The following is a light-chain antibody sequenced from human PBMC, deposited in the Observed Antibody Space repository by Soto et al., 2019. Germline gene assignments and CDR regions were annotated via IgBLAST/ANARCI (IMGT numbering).Light chain of an antibody. CDR2: EVS. CDR1: SSDVGAYRY. Sequence: QSVLTQPASVSGSPGQSITISCTGTSSDVGAYRYVSWHQHHPGKGPKLMIYEVSNRPSGVSNRFSGSKSGNTASLTISGLQAEDEADYYCSSYTDSSNYVFGTGTKVTVL. CDR3: SSYTDSSNYV. J-gene: IGLJ1*01. V-gene: IGLV2-14*01.